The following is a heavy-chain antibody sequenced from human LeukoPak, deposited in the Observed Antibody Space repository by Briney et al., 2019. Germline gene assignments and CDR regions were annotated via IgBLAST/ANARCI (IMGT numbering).Heavy chain of an antibody. D-gene: IGHD2-21*01. Sequence: GWSVRLSCAASGFTFNNYWMHWVRQAPGKGLAGVSRINSDGSSTSHPHPVKGRFTTSRDNAKNTLYLQMNSLRVEDTAVYYCARDFPLVAIFNWFDPWGQGTLVTVSS. J-gene: IGHJ5*02. V-gene: IGHV3-74*01. CDR1: GFTFNNYW. CDR3: ARDFPLVAIFNWFDP. CDR2: INSDGSST.